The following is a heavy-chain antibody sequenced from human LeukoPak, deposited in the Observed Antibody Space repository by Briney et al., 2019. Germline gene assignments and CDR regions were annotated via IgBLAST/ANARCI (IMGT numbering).Heavy chain of an antibody. Sequence: PSETLSLTCTVSGGSISSYYWSWIRQPPGKELEWIGYIYYSGSTNYNPSLKSRVTISVDTFKNQFSLKLSSVTAADTAVYYCASRTDYGWFDPWGQGTLVTVSS. J-gene: IGHJ5*02. CDR3: ASRTDYGWFDP. CDR1: GGSISSYY. D-gene: IGHD4-17*01. CDR2: IYYSGST. V-gene: IGHV4-59*08.